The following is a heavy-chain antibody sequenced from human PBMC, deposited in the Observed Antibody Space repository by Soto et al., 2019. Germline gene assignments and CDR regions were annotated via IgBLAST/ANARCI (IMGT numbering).Heavy chain of an antibody. CDR1: GGSISSGDYY. CDR3: AISGGNSVSFDY. CDR2: IYYSGST. D-gene: IGHD2-21*02. Sequence: QVQLQESGPGLVKPSQTLSLTCTVSGGSISSGDYYWSWIRQPPGKGLEWIGYIYYSGSTYYNPSLKSRVXXXVXXSKNQFARKLSSVTAADTAVYYCAISGGNSVSFDYWGQGTLVTVSS. V-gene: IGHV4-30-4*01. J-gene: IGHJ4*02.